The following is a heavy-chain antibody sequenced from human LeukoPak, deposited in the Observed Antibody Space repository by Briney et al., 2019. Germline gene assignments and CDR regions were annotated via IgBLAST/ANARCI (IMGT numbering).Heavy chain of an antibody. V-gene: IGHV3-23*01. Sequence: GGSLRLSCAASGFTFSSYAMSWVRQAPGKGLEWVSAISGSGGSTYYADSVKGRFTISRDNSKNTLYLQMNSLGAEDTAVYYCAKVDTAMGGYFDYWGQGTLVTVSS. D-gene: IGHD5-18*01. CDR3: AKVDTAMGGYFDY. CDR2: ISGSGGST. J-gene: IGHJ4*02. CDR1: GFTFSSYA.